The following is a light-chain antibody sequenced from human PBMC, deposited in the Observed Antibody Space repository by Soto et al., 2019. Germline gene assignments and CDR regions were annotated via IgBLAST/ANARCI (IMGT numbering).Light chain of an antibody. CDR2: AVT. CDR3: SSYTGGATWV. CDR1: SSDVGGYNS. J-gene: IGLJ3*02. Sequence: QSVPTQPASVSGSPGQSITISCTGTSSDVGGYNSVSWYQQHPGKAPKLMIYAVTDRPSGVSNRFSGSKSGNTASLTISGLQTEDEADYYCSSYTGGATWVFGGGTKVTVL. V-gene: IGLV2-14*01.